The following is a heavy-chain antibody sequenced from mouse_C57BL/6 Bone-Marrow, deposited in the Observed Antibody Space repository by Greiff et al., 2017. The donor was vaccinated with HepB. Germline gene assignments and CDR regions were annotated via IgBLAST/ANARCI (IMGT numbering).Heavy chain of an antibody. J-gene: IGHJ1*03. Sequence: VHLVESGPGLVAPSQSLSLTCTVSGFSFTSYGVDWVRQPPGKGLEWLGVIWGGGSTNYNSAPMSRLSISKDNSKSQVFLKMNSRQTDDTAMYYCAKHLDDGYWDVWGTGTTVTVSS. CDR1: GFSFTSYG. CDR3: AKHLDDGYWDV. V-gene: IGHV2-9*01. D-gene: IGHD2-3*01. CDR2: IWGGGST.